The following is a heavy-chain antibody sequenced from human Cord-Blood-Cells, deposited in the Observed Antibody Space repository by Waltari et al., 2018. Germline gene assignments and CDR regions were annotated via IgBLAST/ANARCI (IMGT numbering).Heavy chain of an antibody. Sequence: QVQLVESGGGVVQPGRSLRLSCAASGFTFSSYGMHWVRQAPGKGLEWVAVISYEGSNKYYADSVKGRFTISRDNSKNTLYLQMNSLRAEDTAVYYCAKPRTTSLFFDYWGQGTLVTVSS. CDR3: AKPRTTSLFFDY. CDR1: GFTFSSYG. J-gene: IGHJ4*02. CDR2: ISYEGSNK. V-gene: IGHV3-30*18.